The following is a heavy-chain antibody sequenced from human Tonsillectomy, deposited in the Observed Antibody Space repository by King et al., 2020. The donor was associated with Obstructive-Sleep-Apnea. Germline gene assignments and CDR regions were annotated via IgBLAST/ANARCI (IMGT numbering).Heavy chain of an antibody. CDR3: ARGRSSGWEPFDY. V-gene: IGHV1-8*01. J-gene: IGHJ4*02. Sequence: QLVQSGAEVKKPGASVKVSCKASGYTFTTYDINWVRQATGQGLEWMGWMNPNSGNAGYAQKFQGRVTITRSTSITTAYMELSGLRSEDTAVYYCARGRSSGWEPFDYWGQGTLVSVSS. D-gene: IGHD6-19*01. CDR2: MNPNSGNA. CDR1: GYTFTTYD.